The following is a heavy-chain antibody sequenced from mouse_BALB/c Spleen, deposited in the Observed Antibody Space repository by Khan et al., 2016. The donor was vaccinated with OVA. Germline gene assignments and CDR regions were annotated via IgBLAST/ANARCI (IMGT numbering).Heavy chain of an antibody. CDR2: ISSVAYSI. CDR3: TRGRFAY. CDR1: GFTFIDYG. Sequence: EVELVESGGGLVQPGGSRKLSCAASGFTFIDYGMAWVRQTPGKGPEWIAFISSVAYSIYYADTVTGRFTISRENAKNTLYLEMSSLMSDDTAMYYCTRGRFAYWGQGTLVTVSA. J-gene: IGHJ3*01. V-gene: IGHV5-15*02.